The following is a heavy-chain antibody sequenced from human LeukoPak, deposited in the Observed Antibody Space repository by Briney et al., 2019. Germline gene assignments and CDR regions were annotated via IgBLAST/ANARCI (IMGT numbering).Heavy chain of an antibody. V-gene: IGHV4-59*01. CDR2: IYYSGST. CDR1: GGSISSYY. D-gene: IGHD3-22*01. Sequence: SETLSLTCTVSGGSISSYYWSWIRQPPGKGLEWIGYIYYSGSTNYNPSLKSRVTISVDTSKNQLSLKLSSVTAADTAVYYCASYDSSGYWAFDIWGQGTMVTVSS. CDR3: ASYDSSGYWAFDI. J-gene: IGHJ3*02.